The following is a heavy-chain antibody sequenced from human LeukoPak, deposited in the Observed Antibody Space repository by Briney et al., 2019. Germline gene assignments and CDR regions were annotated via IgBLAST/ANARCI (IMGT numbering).Heavy chain of an antibody. CDR2: LNPNRGGT. Sequence: ASVKVSCKASGSTFTGNYMQWVRQAPGQGRGWVGCLNPNRGGTNYTQKFQGRGPITRDTAISTAYMELSSLRYDDTAVYFCARDHCVSSGCYEDYYYGMDGWGRGTTVTVSS. J-gene: IGHJ6*02. CDR1: GSTFTGNY. V-gene: IGHV1-2*02. CDR3: ARDHCVSSGCYEDYYYGMDG. D-gene: IGHD6-25*01.